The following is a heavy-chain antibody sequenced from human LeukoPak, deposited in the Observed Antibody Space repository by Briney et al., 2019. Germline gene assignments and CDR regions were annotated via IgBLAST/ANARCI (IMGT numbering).Heavy chain of an antibody. CDR3: ARAWGTAGYDSSGYYSFHWFDP. V-gene: IGHV4-61*02. Sequence: PSQTLSLTCTVSGGSISSGSYYWSWIRQPAGKGLEWIGRIYTSGSTNYNPSLKSRVTISVDTSKNQFSLKLSSVTAADTAVSYCARAWGTAGYDSSGYYSFHWFDPWGQGTLVTVSS. CDR1: GGSISSGSYY. CDR2: IYTSGST. J-gene: IGHJ5*02. D-gene: IGHD3-22*01.